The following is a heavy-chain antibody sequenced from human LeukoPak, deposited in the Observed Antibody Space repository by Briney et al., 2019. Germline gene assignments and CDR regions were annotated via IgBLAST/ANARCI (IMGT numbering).Heavy chain of an antibody. CDR3: AKDRYYGPGSYYRGPLFEY. CDR1: GFTFSSYG. V-gene: IGHV3-23*01. D-gene: IGHD3-10*01. Sequence: PGGSLRLSCAASGFTFSSYGMSWVRQAPGKGLEWVSGISGSGGTTYYADSVKDRFSISRDNYKNTLYLQLNSLRAEDTAVYYCAKDRYYGPGSYYRGPLFEYWGQGTQVTVSS. CDR2: ISGSGGTT. J-gene: IGHJ4*02.